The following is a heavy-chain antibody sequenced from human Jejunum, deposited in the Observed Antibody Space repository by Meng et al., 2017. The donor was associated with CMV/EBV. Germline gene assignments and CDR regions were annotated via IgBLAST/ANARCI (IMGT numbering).Heavy chain of an antibody. V-gene: IGHV2-5*02. CDR2: IYWDDDK. Sequence: ITFNESGPTLVKPPQTLTLTCAFSGLSSISSGVGVGWIRQPPGKALEWLALIYWDDDKRYSPSLRSRLTITKDTSKNEVVLTMTNMDPVDTGTYYCAHFVGGYYPSRPDYWGQGTLVTVSS. CDR1: GLSSISSGVG. J-gene: IGHJ4*02. CDR3: AHFVGGYYPSRPDY. D-gene: IGHD1-26*01.